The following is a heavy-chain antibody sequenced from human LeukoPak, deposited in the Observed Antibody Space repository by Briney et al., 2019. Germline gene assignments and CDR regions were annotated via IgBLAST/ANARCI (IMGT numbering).Heavy chain of an antibody. V-gene: IGHV1-24*01. CDR2: FDPEDGET. CDR3: ATIPPIVVVPAAIYWFDP. Sequence: ASVKVSCKVSGYTLTELSMHWVRQAPGKGLEWMGGFDPEDGETIYAQKLQGRVTMTEDTSPDTAYMELSSLRSENRAVYYCATIPPIVVVPAAIYWFDPWGQGTLVTVSS. J-gene: IGHJ5*02. D-gene: IGHD2-2*01. CDR1: GYTLTELS.